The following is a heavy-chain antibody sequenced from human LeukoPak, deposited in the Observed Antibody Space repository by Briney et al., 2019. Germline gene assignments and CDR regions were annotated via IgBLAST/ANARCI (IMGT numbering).Heavy chain of an antibody. J-gene: IGHJ4*02. D-gene: IGHD3-16*01. Sequence: GGSLRLSCAASGFTFSSYGMHWVRQAPGKGLEWVAVISYDGSNKYYADSVKGRFTISRDNSKNTLYLQMNSLRAEDTAVYYCARVVEVMSHFDYWGQGTLVTVSS. CDR2: ISYDGSNK. V-gene: IGHV3-30*03. CDR3: ARVVEVMSHFDY. CDR1: GFTFSSYG.